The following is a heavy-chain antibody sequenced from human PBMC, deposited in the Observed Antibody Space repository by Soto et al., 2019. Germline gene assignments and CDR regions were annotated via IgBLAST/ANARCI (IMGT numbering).Heavy chain of an antibody. V-gene: IGHV4-31*03. CDR1: GGSISGDGYY. CDR3: ARTLTTVTSYNYFGLDV. J-gene: IGHJ6*02. CDR2: IYYTGST. D-gene: IGHD4-17*01. Sequence: SETLSLTCIVSGGSISGDGYYWNWIRQYPGKGLEWIGFIYYTGSTYYNPSLRSRITMSVDTSKSQFSLKVNSVTAADTAVYYCARTLTTVTSYNYFGLDVWGQGNTVT.